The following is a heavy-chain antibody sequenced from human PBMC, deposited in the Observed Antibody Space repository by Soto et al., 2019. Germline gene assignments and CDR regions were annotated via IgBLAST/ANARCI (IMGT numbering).Heavy chain of an antibody. CDR1: GGTFSSYA. V-gene: IGHV1-69*06. Sequence: SVKVSCKASGGTFSSYAISWVRQAPGQGLEWMGGIIPIFGTANYAQKFQGRATITADKSTSTAYMELSSLRSEDTAVYYCARSPSYYYGMDVWGQGTTVTVSS. CDR2: IIPIFGTA. CDR3: ARSPSYYYGMDV. J-gene: IGHJ6*02.